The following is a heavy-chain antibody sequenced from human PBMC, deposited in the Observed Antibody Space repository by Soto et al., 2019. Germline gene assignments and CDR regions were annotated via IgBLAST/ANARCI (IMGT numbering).Heavy chain of an antibody. CDR1: GASSSSYY. V-gene: IGHV4-59*01. Sequence: SETLSLTCTVSGASSSSYYWSWLRQPPGKGLEWIGYMNDFGRTIYNPSLKSRVTISFDTSKSQLSLKLTSVIAADTAVYYCARSFCRDAVRCNWFDPWGQGTLVTVSS. D-gene: IGHD2-8*01. J-gene: IGHJ5*02. CDR2: MNDFGRT. CDR3: ARSFCRDAVRCNWFDP.